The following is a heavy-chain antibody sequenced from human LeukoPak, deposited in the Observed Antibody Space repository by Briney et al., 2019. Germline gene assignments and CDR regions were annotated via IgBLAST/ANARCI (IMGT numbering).Heavy chain of an antibody. CDR2: IIPILGIA. D-gene: IGHD6-13*01. CDR1: GGTFSSYA. Sequence: ASVKVSCKASGGTFSSYAISWVRQAPGQGLEWMGRIIPILGIANYAQKFQGRVTITADKSTSTAYMELSSLRSEDTAVYYCARGSRQQLVRSYFDYWGQGTLVTVSS. V-gene: IGHV1-69*04. CDR3: ARGSRQQLVRSYFDY. J-gene: IGHJ4*02.